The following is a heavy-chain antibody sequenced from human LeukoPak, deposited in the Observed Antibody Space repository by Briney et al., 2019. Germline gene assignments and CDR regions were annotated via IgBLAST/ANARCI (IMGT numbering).Heavy chain of an antibody. CDR1: GFTFSTYG. D-gene: IGHD3-22*01. CDR3: AKGMYYYDSSAPSDY. J-gene: IGHJ4*02. V-gene: IGHV3-23*01. CDR2: ISGSGGST. Sequence: GGSLRLSCAASGFTFSTYGMHWVRQAPGKGLEWVSAISGSGGSTYYADSVKGRFTISRDNSKNTLYLQMNSLRAEDTAVYYCAKGMYYYDSSAPSDYWGQGTLVTVSS.